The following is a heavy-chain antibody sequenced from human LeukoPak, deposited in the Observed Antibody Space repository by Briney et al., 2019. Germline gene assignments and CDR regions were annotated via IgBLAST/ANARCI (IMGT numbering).Heavy chain of an antibody. V-gene: IGHV3-48*03. J-gene: IGHJ4*02. D-gene: IGHD3-10*01. Sequence: GGSLRLSCAASGFTFSSYEMNWVRQAPGKGLEWVSYISSSGSTIYYADSVKGRFTISRDNAKNSLYLQMNSLRAEDTAVYYCARGGERDYYGSGSYYIPFDYWGQGILVTVSS. CDR3: ARGGERDYYGSGSYYIPFDY. CDR2: ISSSGSTI. CDR1: GFTFSSYE.